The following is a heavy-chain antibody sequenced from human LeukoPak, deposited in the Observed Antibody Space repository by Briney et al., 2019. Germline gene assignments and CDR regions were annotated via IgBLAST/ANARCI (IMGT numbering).Heavy chain of an antibody. Sequence: GGSLRLSCAASGFPFSSYAMSWVRQAPGEGLEWVSAISGSGGSTYYADSVKGRFTISRDNSKNTLYLQMNSLRAEDTAVYYCAKAGGIVVVPAATPVWGQGTLVTVSS. D-gene: IGHD2-2*01. J-gene: IGHJ4*02. CDR2: ISGSGGST. V-gene: IGHV3-23*01. CDR1: GFPFSSYA. CDR3: AKAGGIVVVPAATPV.